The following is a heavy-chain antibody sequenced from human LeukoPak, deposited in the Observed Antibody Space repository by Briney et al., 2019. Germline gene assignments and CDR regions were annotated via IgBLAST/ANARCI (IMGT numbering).Heavy chain of an antibody. CDR2: IYYTGTA. V-gene: IGHV4-59*12. D-gene: IGHD1-1*01. Sequence: PSETLSLTCTVSGGSISGYFWSWIRQPPGEGLQFIGYIYYTGTASYNPSLNSRVTMSVDTSKNQFSLKLSSVTAADTAVYYCARGYARFNYYYMDVWDKGTTVTVSS. CDR1: GGSISGYF. J-gene: IGHJ6*03. CDR3: ARGYARFNYYYMDV.